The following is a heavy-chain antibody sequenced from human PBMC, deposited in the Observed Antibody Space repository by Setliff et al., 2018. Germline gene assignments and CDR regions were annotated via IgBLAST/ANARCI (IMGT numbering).Heavy chain of an antibody. D-gene: IGHD3-9*01. Sequence: PGESLKISCAASGFNFMNYGMNWVRQAPGEGLEWVSYISSISSSTIYYADSVKGRFTISRDNTKNSLYLQLNSLRAEDTAVYYCARHALSGYSPYYYYMDVWGKGTTVTVSS. J-gene: IGHJ6*03. CDR1: GFNFMNYG. CDR3: ARHALSGYSPYYYYMDV. V-gene: IGHV3-48*04. CDR2: ISSISSSTI.